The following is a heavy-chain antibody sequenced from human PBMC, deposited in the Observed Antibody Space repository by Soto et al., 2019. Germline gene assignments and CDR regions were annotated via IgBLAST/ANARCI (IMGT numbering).Heavy chain of an antibody. CDR3: ARDGSGSYTWFDP. Sequence: SLTCTVSGGSISSYYWSWIRQPPGKGLEWIGYTYYSGSTNYNPSLKSRVTISVDTSKNQFSLKLSSVTAAGTAVYYCARDGSGSYTWFDPWGQGTLVTVSS. J-gene: IGHJ5*02. CDR2: TYYSGST. D-gene: IGHD3-10*01. V-gene: IGHV4-59*01. CDR1: GGSISSYY.